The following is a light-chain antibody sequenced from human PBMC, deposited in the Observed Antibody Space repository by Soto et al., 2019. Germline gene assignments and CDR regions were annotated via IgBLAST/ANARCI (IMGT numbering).Light chain of an antibody. V-gene: IGKV3-20*01. CDR3: QQYGSSPLWT. CDR2: GAS. Sequence: ENVLTQSPGTLSLSPGERATLSCRAIQSVSSSYLAWYQQKPGQAPRLLIYGASSRATGIPDRFSGSGSGTDFTLTISRLEPEDFAVYFCQQYGSSPLWTFGQGTKVDIK. J-gene: IGKJ1*01. CDR1: QSVSSSY.